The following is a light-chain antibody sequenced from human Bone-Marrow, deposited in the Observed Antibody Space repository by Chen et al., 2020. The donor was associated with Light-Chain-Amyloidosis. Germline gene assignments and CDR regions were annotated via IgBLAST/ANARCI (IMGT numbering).Light chain of an antibody. CDR1: SGAVGTSNF. V-gene: IGLV2-14*01. CDR3: SSFTSSSAYV. CDR2: TVS. J-gene: IGLJ1*01. Sequence: QSALTPPASVSGSPGQSLTISCTGTSGAVGTSNFVFWYQPHPGKGPRVMIDTVSNRPSGRSNRFSGSKSGNTASLTISGLEAEDEADYYCSSFTSSSAYVFGPGTKVTVL.